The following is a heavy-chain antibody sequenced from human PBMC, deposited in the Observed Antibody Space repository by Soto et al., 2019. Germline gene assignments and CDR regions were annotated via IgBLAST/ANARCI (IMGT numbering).Heavy chain of an antibody. J-gene: IGHJ6*04. D-gene: IGHD3-10*01. V-gene: IGHV3-33*01. CDR3: ARGGDRITMVRGVIYGMEV. Sequence: RRLSCSASGFTFSSYGMHWVRQAPCKGLEWVAVIWYDGSNKYYADSVKGRFTISRDNSKNTLYLQMNSLRAEDTAVYYCARGGDRITMVRGVIYGMEVWGKGTKVTVSS. CDR1: GFTFSSYG. CDR2: IWYDGSNK.